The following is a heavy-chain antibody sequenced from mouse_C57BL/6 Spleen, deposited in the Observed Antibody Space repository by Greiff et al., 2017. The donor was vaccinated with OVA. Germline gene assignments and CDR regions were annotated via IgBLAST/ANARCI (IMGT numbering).Heavy chain of an antibody. CDR1: GYSITSGYY. D-gene: IGHD2-3*01. V-gene: IGHV3-6*01. Sequence: DVKLQESGPGLVKPSQSLSLTCSVTGYSITSGYYWNWIRQFPGNKLEWMGYISYDGSNNYNPSLKNRISITRDTSKNQFFLKLNSVTTEDTATYYCARGGDGYYVGAMDYWGQGTSVTVSS. CDR3: ARGGDGYYVGAMDY. J-gene: IGHJ4*01. CDR2: ISYDGSN.